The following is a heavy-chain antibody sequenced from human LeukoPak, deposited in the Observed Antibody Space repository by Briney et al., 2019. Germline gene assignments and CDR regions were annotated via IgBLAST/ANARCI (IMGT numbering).Heavy chain of an antibody. CDR1: GYTFTSYG. D-gene: IGHD3-16*01. CDR2: INPNNGNT. CDR3: ARASFDVWIYHMVV. V-gene: IGHV1-18*01. Sequence: GASVKVSCKASGYTFTSYGISWVRQAPGQGLEWMGWINPNNGNTNYAQKFQGRVTMTTDTSTSTAYMELSSLRSNDPAVNVRARASFDVWIYHMVVWGEGTTDSISS. J-gene: IGHJ6*03.